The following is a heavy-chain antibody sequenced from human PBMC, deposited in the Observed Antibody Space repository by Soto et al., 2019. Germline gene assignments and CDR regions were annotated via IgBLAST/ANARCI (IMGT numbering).Heavy chain of an antibody. J-gene: IGHJ6*02. Sequence: QVQLQESGPGLVKPSETLSLTCTVSGGSISSYYWSWIRQPPGKGLEWIGYIYYSGSTNYNPSLKRRVTISAETSMNQFSLKLGSVTAADTAVYYCARDCGYSSGTSHYGMDVWGQGTTVTVSS. CDR3: ARDCGYSSGTSHYGMDV. D-gene: IGHD5-18*01. CDR1: GGSISSYY. CDR2: IYYSGST. V-gene: IGHV4-59*01.